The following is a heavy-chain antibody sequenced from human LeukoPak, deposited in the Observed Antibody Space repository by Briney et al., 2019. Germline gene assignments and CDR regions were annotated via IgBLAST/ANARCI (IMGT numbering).Heavy chain of an antibody. CDR1: GYTFTTYF. Sequence: ASVKVSCTASGYTFTTYFVHWVRQAPGQGLEWMGIIDPSDGSTSHAQKFQGRVTMTRDTSTSTVYMELSSLRSEDTAVYFCARGCRVVPGVHNVGRTQHYNGMDVWGQGTTVTVSS. CDR2: IDPSDGST. J-gene: IGHJ6*02. V-gene: IGHV1-46*01. D-gene: IGHD2-2*01. CDR3: ARGCRVVPGVHNVGRTQHYNGMDV.